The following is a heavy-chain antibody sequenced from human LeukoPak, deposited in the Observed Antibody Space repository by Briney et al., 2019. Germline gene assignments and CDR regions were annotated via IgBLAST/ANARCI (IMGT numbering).Heavy chain of an antibody. CDR3: AKDSSGRQPSTDFDY. CDR2: ISGSGGST. D-gene: IGHD6-19*01. J-gene: IGHJ4*02. CDR1: GFTFNSYA. V-gene: IGHV3-23*01. Sequence: GGSLRLSCAASGFTFNSYAMSWVRQAPGKGLEWVSAISGSGGSTYYADSVKGRFTISRDNSKNTLYLQMNSLRAEDTAVHYCAKDSSGRQPSTDFDYWGQGTLVTVSS.